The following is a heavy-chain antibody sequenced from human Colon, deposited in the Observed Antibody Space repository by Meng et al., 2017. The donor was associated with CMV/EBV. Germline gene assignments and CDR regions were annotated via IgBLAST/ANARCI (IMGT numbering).Heavy chain of an antibody. CDR1: GDSFSSNSAS. D-gene: IGHD6-19*01. V-gene: IGHV6-1*01. CDR2: TYYRSQWYN. Sequence: LQFQQSGPGLVNPPPTLPLTWAISGDSFSSNSASWNWIRPSPSRGLEWLGRTYYRSQWYNEYAVSVRSRITINPDTAKNQFSLQLNSVTPEDTAVYYCARGGKYTSGSYFDPWGQGTLVTVSS. CDR3: ARGGKYTSGSYFDP. J-gene: IGHJ5*02.